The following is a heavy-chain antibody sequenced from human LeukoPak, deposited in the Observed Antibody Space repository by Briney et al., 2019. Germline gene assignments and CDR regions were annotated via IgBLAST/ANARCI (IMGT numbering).Heavy chain of an antibody. D-gene: IGHD2-2*01. V-gene: IGHV1-46*01. CDR3: ARDIVVVPAATISHY. CDR1: GYTFTSYY. Sequence: AASVKVSCTASGYTFTSYYMHWVRQAPGQGLEWMGIINPSGGSTSYAQKFQGRVTMTRDTSTSTVYMELSRLRSDDTAVYYCARDIVVVPAATISHYWGQGTLVTVSS. CDR2: INPSGGST. J-gene: IGHJ4*02.